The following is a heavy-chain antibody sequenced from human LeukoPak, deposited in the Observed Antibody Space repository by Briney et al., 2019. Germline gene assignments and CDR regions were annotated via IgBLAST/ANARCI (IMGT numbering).Heavy chain of an antibody. CDR2: IYPGDSDT. CDR1: GYSFTSYW. Sequence: GESLKISCKGSGYSFTSYWIGWVRQMPGKGLEWMGIIYPGDSDTRYSPSFQGQVTISADKSISTAYLQWSSLKASDTAMYYCARHKSLGEGYSSSWQDYWGQGTLVTVSS. V-gene: IGHV5-51*01. D-gene: IGHD6-13*01. J-gene: IGHJ4*02. CDR3: ARHKSLGEGYSSSWQDY.